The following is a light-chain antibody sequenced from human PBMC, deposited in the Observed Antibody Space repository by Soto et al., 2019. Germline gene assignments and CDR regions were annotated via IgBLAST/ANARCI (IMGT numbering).Light chain of an antibody. CDR2: NND. V-gene: IGLV1-44*01. J-gene: IGLJ3*02. CDR1: SSNIGSNT. Sequence: QSVLSQPPSASGTPGQGVTISCSGSSSNIGSNTVNWYQRLPGTAPKFLMFNNDQRPSGVPDRFSGSKSGTSASLAISGLQSEDEADYYCGAWDDSLNGPVFGGGTKVTVL. CDR3: GAWDDSLNGPV.